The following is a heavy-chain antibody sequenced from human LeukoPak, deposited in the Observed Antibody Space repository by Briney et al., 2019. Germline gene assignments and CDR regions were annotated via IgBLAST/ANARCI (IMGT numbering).Heavy chain of an antibody. V-gene: IGHV1-8*01. J-gene: IGHJ4*02. CDR2: MNPNSGNT. Sequence: GASVKGSCKASGYTFTSYDINWVRQATGQGLEWMGWMNPNSGNTGYAQKFQGRVTMTRNTSISTAYMELSSLRSEDTAVYYCARGWSKSGGYSYGNWGQGTLVTVSS. CDR1: GYTFTSYD. CDR3: ARGWSKSGGYSYGN. D-gene: IGHD5-18*01.